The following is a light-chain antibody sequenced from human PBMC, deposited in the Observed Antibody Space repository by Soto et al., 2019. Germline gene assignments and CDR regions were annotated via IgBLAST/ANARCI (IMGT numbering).Light chain of an antibody. CDR1: RSNIGSNT. CDR3: AAWDDSLNGFYV. Sequence: QSVLTQPPSASGTAGQRVTISCSGSRSNIGSNTVNWYQQLPGSAPKLLIYSNNQRPSGVPDRFSGSKSGTSASLAISGLRSEDEADYYCAAWDDSLNGFYVFGTGTKVTVL. CDR2: SNN. V-gene: IGLV1-44*01. J-gene: IGLJ1*01.